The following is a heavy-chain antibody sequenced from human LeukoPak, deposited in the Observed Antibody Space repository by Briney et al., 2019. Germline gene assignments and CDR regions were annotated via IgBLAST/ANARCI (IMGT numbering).Heavy chain of an antibody. CDR2: IYYSGST. Sequence: SETLSLTCTVSGGSISSYYWGWIRQPPGKGLEWIGSIYYSGSTYYNPSLKSRVTISVDTSKNQFSLKLSSVTAADTAVYYCARGWGQWLVFDYWGQGTLVTVSS. D-gene: IGHD6-19*01. CDR3: ARGWGQWLVFDY. V-gene: IGHV4-39*07. CDR1: GGSISSYY. J-gene: IGHJ4*02.